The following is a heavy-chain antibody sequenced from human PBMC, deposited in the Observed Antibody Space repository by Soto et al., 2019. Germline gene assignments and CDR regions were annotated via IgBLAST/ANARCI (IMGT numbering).Heavy chain of an antibody. CDR3: ARGGGLYTLNNWFDP. V-gene: IGHV1-69*06. D-gene: IGHD1-1*01. CDR2: IIPIFGTA. Sequence: QVQLVQSGAEVKKPGSSVKVSCKASGVNFSSYAISWVRQAPGQGLEWMGGIIPIFGTAHYAQKFQGRVTITADKSTSTAYMELSSLRSEDTAVYYCARGGGLYTLNNWFDPGGKGTLVTVSS. J-gene: IGHJ5*02. CDR1: GVNFSSYA.